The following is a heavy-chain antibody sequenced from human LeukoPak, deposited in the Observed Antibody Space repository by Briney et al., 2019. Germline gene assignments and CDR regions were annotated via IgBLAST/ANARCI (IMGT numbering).Heavy chain of an antibody. CDR1: GFTFSSYA. Sequence: PGGSLRLSCAASGFTFSSYAMSWVRQAPGKGLEWVSSISSSSSYIYYADSVKGRFTISRDNAKNSLYLQMNSLRAEDTAVYYCAREPLLGGSYPSYYFDYWGQGTLVTVSS. V-gene: IGHV3-21*01. J-gene: IGHJ4*02. CDR3: AREPLLGGSYPSYYFDY. CDR2: ISSSSSYI. D-gene: IGHD1-26*01.